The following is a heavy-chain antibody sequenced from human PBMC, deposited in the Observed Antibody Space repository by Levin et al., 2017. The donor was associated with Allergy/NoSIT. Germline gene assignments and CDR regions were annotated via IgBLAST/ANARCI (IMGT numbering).Heavy chain of an antibody. Sequence: GESLKISCAASGFSFSSYWMSWVRQAPGKGLEWVANIKKDGSDKYYVDSVKGRFTISRDNAKNSLYLQMNSLTAEDTAVYYCAVDSGSYSDWGQGTLVTVSS. CDR3: AVDSGSYSD. V-gene: IGHV3-7*02. J-gene: IGHJ4*02. D-gene: IGHD1-26*01. CDR2: IKKDGSDK. CDR1: GFSFSSYW.